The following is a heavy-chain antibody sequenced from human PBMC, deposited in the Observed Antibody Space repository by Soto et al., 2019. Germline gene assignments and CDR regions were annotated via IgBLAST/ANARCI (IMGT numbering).Heavy chain of an antibody. CDR3: AKDRRGNTDYFDY. J-gene: IGHJ4*02. V-gene: IGHV3-30*18. CDR1: GFTFSSYG. Sequence: VGSLRLSCAASGFTFSSYGMHWVRQAPGKGLEWVAVISYDGSNKYYADSVKGRFTISRDNSKNTLYLQMNSLRAEDTAVYYCAKDRRGNTDYFDYWGQGTLVTVSS. D-gene: IGHD3-10*01. CDR2: ISYDGSNK.